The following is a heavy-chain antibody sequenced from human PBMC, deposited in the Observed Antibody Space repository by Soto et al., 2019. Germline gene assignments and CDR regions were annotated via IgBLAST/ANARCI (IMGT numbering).Heavy chain of an antibody. CDR3: VTLTYFSDTSGYLSYCHFDY. J-gene: IGHJ4*02. CDR2: IKSRSGDT. V-gene: IGHV1-2*02. D-gene: IGHD3-22*01. CDR1: DSSLTGYY. Sequence: GSVNVSFNSRDSSLTGYYMHLDRQAPGQRPEWIGWIKSRSGDTGNAQNFHGRVTMTRDTSIITAYMELRSLRVDDTAVYYCVTLTYFSDTSGYLSYCHFDYWGQGTLVTVSS.